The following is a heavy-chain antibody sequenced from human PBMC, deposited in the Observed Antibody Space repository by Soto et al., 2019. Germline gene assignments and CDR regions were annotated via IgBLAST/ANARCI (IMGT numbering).Heavy chain of an antibody. CDR1: GFIFSTYG. J-gene: IGHJ4*02. Sequence: QVQLVESGGGVVQPGRSLRLSCAASGFIFSTYGMHWVRQAPGKGLERLTVISYDGNNKYYADTVKGRFTISRDNSKNTLGQQMDSLRTEDTAVSYCAKDLLLTTITTVGDWGQGSLVTVSS. CDR3: AKDLLLTTITTVGD. CDR2: ISYDGNNK. V-gene: IGHV3-30*18. D-gene: IGHD4-17*01.